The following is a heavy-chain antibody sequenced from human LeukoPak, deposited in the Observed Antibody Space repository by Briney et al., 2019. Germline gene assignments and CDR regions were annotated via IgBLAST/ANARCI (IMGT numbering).Heavy chain of an antibody. CDR2: NYPGVKT. D-gene: IGHD3-22*01. J-gene: IGHJ2*01. Sequence: GSLRLSCEASGFTVSNNYISWVRQAPGKGLEWVSVNYPGVKTYYADSVQGRVTISRDNSKNTLYLQMNSLRAEDTAVYYCASPGQYNDGSSHWYFDVWGRGTVVTVSS. V-gene: IGHV3-66*02. CDR3: ASPGQYNDGSSHWYFDV. CDR1: GFTVSNNY.